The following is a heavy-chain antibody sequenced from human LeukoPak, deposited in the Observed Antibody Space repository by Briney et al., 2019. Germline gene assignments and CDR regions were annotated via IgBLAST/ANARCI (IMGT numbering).Heavy chain of an antibody. J-gene: IGHJ4*02. V-gene: IGHV3-30*02. CDR3: AKDLGTPGYNFDY. CDR1: GFTFSDYY. CDR2: MRYDGSNK. D-gene: IGHD1-1*01. Sequence: GGSLRLSCAASGFTFSDYYMHWVRQAPGKGLEWVAFMRYDGSNKYYADSVKGRFTISRDNSKNTLYLQMSSLRAEDTAVFYCAKDLGTPGYNFDYLGQGTLVTVSS.